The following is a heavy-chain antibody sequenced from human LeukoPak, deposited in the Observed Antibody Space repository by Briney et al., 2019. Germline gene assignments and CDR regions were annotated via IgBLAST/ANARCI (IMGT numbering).Heavy chain of an antibody. V-gene: IGHV3-30-3*01. D-gene: IGHD3-3*01. Sequence: GGSLRLSCAASGFIFSSYAMHWVRQAPGKGLEWVAVISYVETSKYYADSVKGRFTISRDNSKNMVYLQMNSLRAEDTAVYYCAREIGDYDFWSGTRGNGMDVWGQGTTVTVSS. CDR2: ISYVETSK. CDR1: GFIFSSYA. CDR3: AREIGDYDFWSGTRGNGMDV. J-gene: IGHJ6*02.